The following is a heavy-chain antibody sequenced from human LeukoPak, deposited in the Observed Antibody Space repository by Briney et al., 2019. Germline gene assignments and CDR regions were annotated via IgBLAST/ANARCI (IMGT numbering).Heavy chain of an antibody. V-gene: IGHV1-69*06. D-gene: IGHD2-21*02. CDR3: ARDNCGGDCYPDY. CDR1: GYTFTGYY. Sequence: SVKVSCKASGYTFTGYYMHWVRQAPGQGLEWMGGIIPIFGTANYAQKFQGRVTITADKSTSTAYMELSSLRSEDTAVYYCARDNCGGDCYPDYWGQGTLVTVSS. J-gene: IGHJ4*02. CDR2: IIPIFGTA.